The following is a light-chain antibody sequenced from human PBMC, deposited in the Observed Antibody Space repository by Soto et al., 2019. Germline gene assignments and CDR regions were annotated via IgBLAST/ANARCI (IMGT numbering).Light chain of an antibody. CDR3: QQYNNWPPWT. CDR2: AAS. V-gene: IGKV1-9*01. CDR1: QGISSY. Sequence: DIQLTPSPSFLSASVGHRVTITFLSSQGISSYSAWYQQKPGKAPELLIYAASTLQSGVPSRFSGSGSGTDFTLTISCLQSEDFAVYYCQQYNNWPPWTFGQGTKVDIK. J-gene: IGKJ1*01.